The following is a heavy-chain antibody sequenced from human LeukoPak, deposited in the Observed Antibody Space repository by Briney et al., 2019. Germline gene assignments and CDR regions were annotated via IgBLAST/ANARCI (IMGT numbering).Heavy chain of an antibody. CDR3: ASSYDYDDNMDV. CDR1: GFTFSSYS. J-gene: IGHJ6*03. CDR2: ISSSSSYI. V-gene: IGHV3-21*01. Sequence: PGGSLRLSCAASGFTFSSYSMNWVRQAPGKGLEWVSSISSSSSYIYYADSVKGRFTISRDNAKNSLYLQMNSLRAEDTAVYYCASSYDYDDNMDVWGKGTTVTVSS. D-gene: IGHD4-17*01.